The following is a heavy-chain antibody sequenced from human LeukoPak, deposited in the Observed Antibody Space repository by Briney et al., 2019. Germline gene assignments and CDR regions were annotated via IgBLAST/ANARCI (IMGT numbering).Heavy chain of an antibody. D-gene: IGHD5/OR15-5a*01. CDR1: GYSISSGYY. J-gene: IGHJ4*02. V-gene: IGHV4-38-2*02. CDR2: IYHSGST. Sequence: SETLSLTCTVSGYSISSGYYWGWIRQPPGQGLEWIGSIYHSGSTYYNPSLKSRVTISIDTSKNQFSLRLTSVPAADTAVYFCATLVSTRYYFDYWGQGTLVTVSS. CDR3: ATLVSTRYYFDY.